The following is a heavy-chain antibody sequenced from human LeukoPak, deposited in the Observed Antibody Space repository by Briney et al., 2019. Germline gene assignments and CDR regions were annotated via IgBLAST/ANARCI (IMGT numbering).Heavy chain of an antibody. CDR3: AKRRVGAEMTHDAFDI. V-gene: IGHV1-18*01. CDR1: GYTFTSYG. D-gene: IGHD1-26*01. J-gene: IGHJ3*02. CDR2: ITTYNGDT. Sequence: ASVKVSCKASGYTFTSYGINWVRQAPGQGLEWMGWITTYNGDTNYAQKLQGRVTMTSDTSTSTAYMELRSPTSDDTAVYYCAKRRVGAEMTHDAFDIWGQGTMVTVSS.